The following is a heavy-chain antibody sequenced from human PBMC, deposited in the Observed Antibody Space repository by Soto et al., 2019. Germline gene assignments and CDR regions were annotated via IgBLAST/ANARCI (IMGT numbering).Heavy chain of an antibody. CDR3: ASSGSRHYFDY. D-gene: IGHD1-26*01. CDR1: GFTFSSYG. J-gene: IGHJ4*02. CDR2: ISYDGSNK. Sequence: QVQLVESGGGVVQPGRSLRLSCAASGFTFSSYGMHWVRQAPGKGLEWVAVISYDGSNKYYADSVKGRFTISRDNSKNTRYLQMNSLRAEDTAVYYCASSGSRHYFDYWGQGTLVTVSS. V-gene: IGHV3-30*03.